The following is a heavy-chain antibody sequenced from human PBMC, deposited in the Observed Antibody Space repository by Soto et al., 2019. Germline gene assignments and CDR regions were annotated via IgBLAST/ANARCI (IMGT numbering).Heavy chain of an antibody. Sequence: ETLSLTCAVYGGSFSGYYWSWIRQPPGKGLEWIGEINHSGSTNYNPSLKSRVTISVDTSKNQFSLKLSSVTAADTAVYYCALSTALSPSAYSSGWEFDYWGQGTLVTVSS. CDR1: GGSFSGYY. J-gene: IGHJ4*02. CDR3: ALSTALSPSAYSSGWEFDY. CDR2: INHSGST. V-gene: IGHV4-34*01. D-gene: IGHD6-19*01.